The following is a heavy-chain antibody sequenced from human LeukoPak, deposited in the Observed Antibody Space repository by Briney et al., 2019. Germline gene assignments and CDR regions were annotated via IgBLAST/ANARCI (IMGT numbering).Heavy chain of an antibody. D-gene: IGHD6-19*01. Sequence: GGSLRLSCAASGFTFSSYDMNWVRQAPGKGLEWVSYISSSGSTIYYADSVKGRFTISRDNAKNSLYLHMNSLRAEDTAVYYCARDQIAVAPYYYYGMDVWGQGTTVTVSS. CDR1: GFTFSSYD. CDR3: ARDQIAVAPYYYYGMDV. V-gene: IGHV3-48*01. CDR2: ISSSGSTI. J-gene: IGHJ6*02.